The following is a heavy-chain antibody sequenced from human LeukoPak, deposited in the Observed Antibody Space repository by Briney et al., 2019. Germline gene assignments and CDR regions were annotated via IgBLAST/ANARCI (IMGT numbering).Heavy chain of an antibody. J-gene: IGHJ4*02. D-gene: IGHD6-13*01. Sequence: GGSLRLSCAASGFTFSSYAMNWVRQAPGKGLEWVSLISTTGVAAHYADSVKGRFTISRDNSKNTLYLQMNSLRAEDTAIYYCAKDLRCSSWGQGTLVTVSS. CDR3: AKDLRCSS. CDR1: GFTFSSYA. V-gene: IGHV3-23*01. CDR2: ISTTGVAA.